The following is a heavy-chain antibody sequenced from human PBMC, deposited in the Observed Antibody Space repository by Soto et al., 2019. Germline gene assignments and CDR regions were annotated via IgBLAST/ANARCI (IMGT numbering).Heavy chain of an antibody. CDR1: GGSISSSSYY. J-gene: IGHJ5*02. D-gene: IGHD3-3*01. Sequence: QLQLQESGPGLVKPSETLSLTCTVSGGSISSSSYYWGWIRQPPGKGLEWIGTIYYSGTTYYNPSLKSRVTISVDTSKNQFSLKLSSVTAADTAVYDCARHEFGVVNNWCDPWGQGTLVTVSS. CDR3: ARHEFGVVNNWCDP. V-gene: IGHV4-39*01. CDR2: IYYSGTT.